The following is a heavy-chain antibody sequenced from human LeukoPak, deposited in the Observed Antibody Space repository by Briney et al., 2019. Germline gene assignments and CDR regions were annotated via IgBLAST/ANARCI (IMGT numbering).Heavy chain of an antibody. J-gene: IGHJ6*02. V-gene: IGHV4-31*03. CDR1: GGFIRSGDYS. Sequence: PSETLSLTCTVSGGFIRSGDYSWNWIRQHPGKGLEWIGYIYYSGSTYYNPSLTSRVTMSVDTSKNQFSLKLSSVTAADTAIYYCARDHTETSSLNFRNYYYYGMDIWGQGTTVIVSS. CDR3: ARDHTETSSLNFRNYYYYGMDI. CDR2: IYYSGST. D-gene: IGHD4-11*01.